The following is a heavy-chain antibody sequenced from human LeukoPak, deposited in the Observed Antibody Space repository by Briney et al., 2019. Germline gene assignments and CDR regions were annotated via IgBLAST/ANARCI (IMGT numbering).Heavy chain of an antibody. CDR3: ARVRAGDYLFYYYGMDV. CDR1: GFTFSSYA. Sequence: GGSLRLSCAASGFTFSSYAMHWVRQAPGKGLEWVAVISYDGSNKYYTDSVKGRFTISRDNSKNTLYLQMNSLRAEDTAVYYCARVRAGDYLFYYYGMDVWGQGTTVTVSS. CDR2: ISYDGSNK. V-gene: IGHV3-30-3*01. D-gene: IGHD4-17*01. J-gene: IGHJ6*02.